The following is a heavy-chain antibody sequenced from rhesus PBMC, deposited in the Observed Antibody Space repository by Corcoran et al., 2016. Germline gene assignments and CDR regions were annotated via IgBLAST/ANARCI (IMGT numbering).Heavy chain of an antibody. CDR2: INSDGGRT. V-gene: IGHV3S5*01. Sequence: EVQLVETGGGLVQPGGSLKLSCVASGFTFRSYGMSWVGQAPGKGLEWVSGINSDGGRTYYADSVKGRFTISRDKSKNTLSLQMNSLRPEDTAVYYCRGGNWEVDYWGQGVLVTVSS. D-gene: IGHD6-25*01. CDR3: RGGNWEVDY. CDR1: GFTFRSYG. J-gene: IGHJ4*01.